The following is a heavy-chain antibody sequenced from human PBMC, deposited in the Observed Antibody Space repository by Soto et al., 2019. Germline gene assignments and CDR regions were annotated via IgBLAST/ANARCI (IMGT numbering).Heavy chain of an antibody. CDR3: ASLRVLGSTEYQALGFSDY. D-gene: IGHD3-16*01. CDR1: GGTFSSYA. Sequence: QVQLVQSGAEVKKPGSSVKVSCKASGGTFSSYAISWVRQAPGQGLEWMGGIIPIFGTANYEQKFQGRVTITADESTRTAYMGLSSLGSEDTAVYYCASLRVLGSTEYQALGFSDYWGEGTLVTVSS. V-gene: IGHV1-69*01. J-gene: IGHJ4*02. CDR2: IIPIFGTA.